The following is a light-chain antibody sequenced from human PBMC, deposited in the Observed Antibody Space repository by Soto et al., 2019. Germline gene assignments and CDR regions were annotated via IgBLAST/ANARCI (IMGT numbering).Light chain of an antibody. CDR3: QQYDSYSWT. CDR2: DAS. Sequence: DIQMTQSPSSLSASVGDRVTITCRASQSIVTYLNWYLQKPGKAPKLLIYDASSLESGVPSRFSGSGSGTEFTLTISSLQTDDFASYYCQQYDSYSWTFGQGTKVDIK. J-gene: IGKJ1*01. V-gene: IGKV1-5*01. CDR1: QSIVTY.